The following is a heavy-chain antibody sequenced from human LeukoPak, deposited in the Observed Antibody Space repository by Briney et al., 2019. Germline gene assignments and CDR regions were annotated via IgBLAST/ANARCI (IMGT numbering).Heavy chain of an antibody. D-gene: IGHD4-23*01. J-gene: IGHJ2*01. Sequence: ASVKVSCKASGYTFTSYGISWVRQAPGQGLEWMGWISAYNGNTNYAQKLQGRVTMTTDTSTSTAYMELRSLRSDDTAVYYCARDSLPATVVTPIRYFDLWGRGTLVTVSS. CDR3: ARDSLPATVVTPIRYFDL. V-gene: IGHV1-18*01. CDR1: GYTFTSYG. CDR2: ISAYNGNT.